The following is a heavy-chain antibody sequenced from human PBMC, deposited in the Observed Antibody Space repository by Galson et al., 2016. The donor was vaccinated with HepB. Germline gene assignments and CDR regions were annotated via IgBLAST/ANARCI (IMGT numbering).Heavy chain of an antibody. CDR3: AAAKCSGGSCFDP. J-gene: IGHJ5*02. Sequence: SLRLSCAASGFTLNNYNMHWVRQAPGKGLEWVSFIDSSSLTIYYADSVKGRFTISRDNAKNSLYLQMNSLRDEDTAVYYCAAAKCSGGSCFDPWGQGTLVAVSS. D-gene: IGHD2-15*01. V-gene: IGHV3-48*02. CDR1: GFTLNNYN. CDR2: IDSSSLTI.